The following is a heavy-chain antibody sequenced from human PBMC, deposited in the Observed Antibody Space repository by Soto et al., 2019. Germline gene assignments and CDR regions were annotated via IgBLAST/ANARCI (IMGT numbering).Heavy chain of an antibody. J-gene: IGHJ4*02. V-gene: IGHV2-5*02. CDR3: AHSNCSSGRCHAFGLAY. CDR2: IYWDDDK. CDR1: GFSLSASGVG. D-gene: IGHD2-2*01. Sequence: QITLKESGPTLVKPTQTLTLTCTFSGFSLSASGVGVGGIRQPPGKALEWLAFIYWDDDKRYSPSLKSRLTITKDTSKNQVVLTMTNMDPVDTATYFCAHSNCSSGRCHAFGLAYWGQGTLVTVSS.